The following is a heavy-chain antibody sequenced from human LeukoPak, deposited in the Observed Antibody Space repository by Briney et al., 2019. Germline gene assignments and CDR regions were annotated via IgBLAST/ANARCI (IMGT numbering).Heavy chain of an antibody. V-gene: IGHV1-24*01. D-gene: IGHD1-26*01. Sequence: VASVKVSCKASGYTLTELSMHWVRQAPGKGLEWMGGFDPEDGETIYAQKFQGRVTMTEDTSTDTAYMELSSLRSEDTAVYYCATVWNSGSYYSMGWFDPWGQGTLVTVSS. CDR2: FDPEDGET. J-gene: IGHJ5*02. CDR1: GYTLTELS. CDR3: ATVWNSGSYYSMGWFDP.